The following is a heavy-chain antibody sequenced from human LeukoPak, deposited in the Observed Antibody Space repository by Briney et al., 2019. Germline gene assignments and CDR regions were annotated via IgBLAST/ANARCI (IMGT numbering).Heavy chain of an antibody. V-gene: IGHV3-33*01. CDR2: IWYDGSNK. CDR3: ARDRGSGWSCFDY. Sequence: GGSLRLSCAASGFTFSSYGMHWGGQAPGKGLEGLAGIWYDGSNKYYADTVKGRFTISRDNSKNTLYLQMNSMRAEDTAVYYCARDRGSGWSCFDYWGQGTLVTVSS. CDR1: GFTFSSYG. J-gene: IGHJ4*02. D-gene: IGHD6-19*01.